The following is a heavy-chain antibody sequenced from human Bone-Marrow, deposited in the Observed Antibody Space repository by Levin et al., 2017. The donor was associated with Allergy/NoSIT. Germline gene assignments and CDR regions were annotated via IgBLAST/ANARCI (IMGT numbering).Heavy chain of an antibody. CDR1: GFRFSSYG. J-gene: IGHJ4*02. CDR2: IWYDGNNK. D-gene: IGHD5-18*01. CDR3: AKEADTSMAPAFDY. Sequence: PGGSLRLSCAASGFRFSSYGMHWVRQAPGKGLEWVAVIWYDGNNKDYVDSVKGRFTISRDNSKNTVYLQMNSLRVEDTAVYYCAKEADTSMAPAFDYWGQGTLVTVSS. V-gene: IGHV3-33*06.